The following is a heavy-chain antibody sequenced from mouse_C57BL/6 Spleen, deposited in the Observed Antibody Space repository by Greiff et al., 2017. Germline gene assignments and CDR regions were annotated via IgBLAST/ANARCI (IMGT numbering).Heavy chain of an antibody. CDR1: GYTFTSYT. J-gene: IGHJ3*01. D-gene: IGHD2-4*01. CDR2: IHPSSGDT. CDR3: ARGDYEGAY. Sequence: VQLQQSGAELARPGASVKMSCKASGYTFTSYTMHWVKQRPGQGLEWIGYIHPSSGDTKYNQKFKGKATLTADKSSSTAYMQLSSLTSEDSAVXYCARGDYEGAYWGQGTLVTVSA. V-gene: IGHV1-4*01.